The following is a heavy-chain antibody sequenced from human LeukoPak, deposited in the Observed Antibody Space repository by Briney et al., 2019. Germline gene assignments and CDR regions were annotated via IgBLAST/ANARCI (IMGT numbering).Heavy chain of an antibody. CDR3: ARVTGYMIEDYFDY. CDR1: GGSFSGYY. CDR2: INHSGST. Sequence: PSETLSLTCAVYGGSFSGYYWSWIRQPPGKGLEWIGEINHSGSTNYNPSLKSRATISVDTSKNQFSLKLSSVTAADTAVYYCARVTGYMIEDYFDYWGQGTLVTVSS. D-gene: IGHD3-22*01. J-gene: IGHJ4*02. V-gene: IGHV4-34*01.